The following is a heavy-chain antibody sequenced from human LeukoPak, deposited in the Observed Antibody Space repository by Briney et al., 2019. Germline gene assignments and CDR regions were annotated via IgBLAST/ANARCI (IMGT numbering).Heavy chain of an antibody. J-gene: IGHJ4*02. CDR3: ARGIAVAGRHFDY. V-gene: IGHV3-21*01. CDR1: GFTFNNYN. CDR2: ISSISSSYI. D-gene: IGHD6-19*01. Sequence: GGSLRLSCAASGFTFNNYNINWVRQAPGKGLEWVSSISSISSSYIYYADSVKGRFTISRDNARNSLYLQMNSLRAEDTAVYYCARGIAVAGRHFDYWGQGTMVTVSS.